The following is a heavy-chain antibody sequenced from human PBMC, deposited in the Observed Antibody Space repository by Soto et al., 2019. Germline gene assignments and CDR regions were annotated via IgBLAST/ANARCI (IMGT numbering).Heavy chain of an antibody. J-gene: IGHJ4*02. CDR2: IYPSGST. D-gene: IGHD3-16*01. Sequence: PSETLSLTCGVSGGSISSSNWWNWVRQPPGKGLEWIGEIYPSGSTNYNPSLKSRVTVSLDKSTNQFSLKLTSVTAAGTAVYYCARDGGHGDYDYWGQGTLVTVSS. CDR1: GGSISSSNW. V-gene: IGHV4-4*02. CDR3: ARDGGHGDYDY.